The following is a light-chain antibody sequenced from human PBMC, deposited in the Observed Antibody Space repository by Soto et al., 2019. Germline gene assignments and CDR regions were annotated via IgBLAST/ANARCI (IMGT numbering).Light chain of an antibody. Sequence: EIVWTQYQGTLSLSPGERATLSCRASQSVSSANFAWYQQKPGQAPRILIFAASSRATGIPDKFSGSGSGTDFTLTISRLEPDDFAVYYCHHYGSPSWTFGQGT. CDR2: AAS. CDR1: QSVSSAN. CDR3: HHYGSPSWT. V-gene: IGKV3-20*01. J-gene: IGKJ1*01.